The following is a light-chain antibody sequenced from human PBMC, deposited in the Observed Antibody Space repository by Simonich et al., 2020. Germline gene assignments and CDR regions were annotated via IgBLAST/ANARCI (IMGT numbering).Light chain of an antibody. CDR2: DVS. Sequence: QSALTQPRSVSGSPGQSVTISCTGTSSDVGGYNYVSWYQQHPGKAPKLMIYDVSNPPSGGPDRFSGSKSGNTASLTISGLQAEDEADYYCCSYAGSYTLVFGGGTKLTVL. CDR3: CSYAGSYTLV. J-gene: IGLJ3*02. CDR1: SSDVGGYNY. V-gene: IGLV2-11*01.